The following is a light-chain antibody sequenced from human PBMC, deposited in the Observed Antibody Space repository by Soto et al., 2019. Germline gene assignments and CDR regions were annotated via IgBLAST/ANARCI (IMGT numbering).Light chain of an antibody. J-gene: IGKJ1*01. V-gene: IGKV3-20*01. Sequence: EIVLTQSPGTLSLSPGERATLSCRASQSVSSSYLAWYQQKPGQSPRLLIFGASSSATVTPDRFSGSGSGTDFTLTISRPEPEAFAVYYCQQYDTSTRTFGQGTTVEIK. CDR1: QSVSSSY. CDR2: GAS. CDR3: QQYDTSTRT.